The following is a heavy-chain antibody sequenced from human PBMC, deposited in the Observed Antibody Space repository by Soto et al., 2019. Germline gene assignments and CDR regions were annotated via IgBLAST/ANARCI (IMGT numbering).Heavy chain of an antibody. V-gene: IGHV4-31*03. CDR2: IYYSGST. D-gene: IGHD4-4*01. CDR1: GGSISSGGYY. J-gene: IGHJ5*02. CDR3: ARGTRDYSIFWFDP. Sequence: SETLSLTCTVSGGSISSGGYYWSWIRQHPGKGLEWIGYIYYSGSTYYNPSLKSRVTISVDTSKNQFSLKLSSVTAADTAVYYCARGTRDYSIFWFDPWGQGTLVTVSS.